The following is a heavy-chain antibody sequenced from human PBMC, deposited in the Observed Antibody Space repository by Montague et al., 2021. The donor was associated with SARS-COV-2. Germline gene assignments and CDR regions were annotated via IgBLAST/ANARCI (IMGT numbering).Heavy chain of an antibody. CDR2: TYYRSKWYN. CDR1: RDRVSSNIAT. D-gene: IGHD2-2*01. V-gene: IGHV6-1*01. J-gene: IGHJ4*02. Sequence: CAISRDRVSSNIATWNWIRQSPSRGLEWLGRTYYRSKWYNDYAESVKSRITIDPDTSKHQFSLHLNSVTPEDTAVYYCARIPVGSKYYFDFWGQGTLVTVSS. CDR3: ARIPVGSKYYFDF.